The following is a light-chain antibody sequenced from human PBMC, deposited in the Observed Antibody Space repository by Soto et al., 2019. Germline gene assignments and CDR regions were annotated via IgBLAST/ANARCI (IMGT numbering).Light chain of an antibody. Sequence: IQLTQSPSFLSASVPDIVTIACRASQGISSYLAWYQQKPGKAPKLLIYAASTLQSGVPSRFSGSGSGTEFTLTISSLQPEDFATYYCQQSYSTPWTFGQGTKVDIK. CDR3: QQSYSTPWT. CDR1: QGISSY. CDR2: AAS. J-gene: IGKJ1*01. V-gene: IGKV1-9*01.